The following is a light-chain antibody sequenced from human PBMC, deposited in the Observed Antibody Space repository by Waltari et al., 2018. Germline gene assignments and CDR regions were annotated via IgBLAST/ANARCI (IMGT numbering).Light chain of an antibody. CDR1: QCVSSY. J-gene: IGKJ3*01. CDR2: DAS. CDR3: QQRSNWPPGVT. V-gene: IGKV3-11*01. Sequence: EIVLTQSPATLSLSPGERATLSCRASQCVSSYLAWYQHKPGQAPKLLIYDASNRSTGIPARFSGSGSGTDFTLTISSLEPEDFAVYYCQQRSNWPPGVTFGPGTKVDIK.